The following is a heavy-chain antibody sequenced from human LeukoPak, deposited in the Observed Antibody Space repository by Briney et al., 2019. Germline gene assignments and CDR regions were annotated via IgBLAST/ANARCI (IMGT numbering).Heavy chain of an antibody. Sequence: SETLSLTCAVYGGSFSGYYWSWIRQPPGKGLEWIGEINHSGSTNYNPSLKSRVTISVDTSKNQFSLKLSSVTAAHTAVYYCARGRCSGGSCYSGRYFDYWGQGTLVTVSS. CDR3: ARGRCSGGSCYSGRYFDY. CDR1: GGSFSGYY. D-gene: IGHD2-15*01. J-gene: IGHJ4*02. CDR2: INHSGST. V-gene: IGHV4-34*01.